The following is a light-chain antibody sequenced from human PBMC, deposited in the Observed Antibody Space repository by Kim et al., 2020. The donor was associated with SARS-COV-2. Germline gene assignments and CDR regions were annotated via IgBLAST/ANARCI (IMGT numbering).Light chain of an antibody. CDR1: QTVSNKF. J-gene: IGKJ4*01. V-gene: IGKV3-20*01. CDR3: QQYGMYPIT. CDR2: DAS. Sequence: TGESANTGSRTSQTVSNKFLAWYQQNPGQAPRLLINDASSRAAGIPDRFSGSGSATEFTLTISRLEPEDFDVYFCQQYGMYPITFGGGTKVDIK.